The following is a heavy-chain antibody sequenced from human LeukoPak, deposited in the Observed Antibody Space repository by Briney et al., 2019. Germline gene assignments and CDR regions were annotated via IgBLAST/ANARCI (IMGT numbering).Heavy chain of an antibody. CDR1: GYTFTSYD. CDR2: MNPNSGNT. CDR3: ARGVGGYSYGLGAYWFDP. V-gene: IGHV1-8*01. D-gene: IGHD5-18*01. Sequence: GASVKVSCKASGYTFTSYDTNWVRQATGQGLEWMGWMNPNSGNTGYAQKFQGRVTMTRNTSIITAYMELSSLRSEDTAVYYCARGVGGYSYGLGAYWFDPWGQGTLVTVSS. J-gene: IGHJ5*02.